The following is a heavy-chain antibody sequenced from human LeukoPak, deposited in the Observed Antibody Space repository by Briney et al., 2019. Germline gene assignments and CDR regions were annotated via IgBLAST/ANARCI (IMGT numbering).Heavy chain of an antibody. Sequence: GGSLRLSCAASGFTFSNYGMHWVRQAPDKGLEWVSVISFDGSAKYYADSVKGRFTISRDNSKNTLYLQMTSLRAEDTAVYYCAKDRVTAAGYYFDYWGQGTLVTVSS. CDR2: ISFDGSAK. CDR3: AKDRVTAAGYYFDY. D-gene: IGHD6-13*01. CDR1: GFTFSNYG. V-gene: IGHV3-30*18. J-gene: IGHJ4*02.